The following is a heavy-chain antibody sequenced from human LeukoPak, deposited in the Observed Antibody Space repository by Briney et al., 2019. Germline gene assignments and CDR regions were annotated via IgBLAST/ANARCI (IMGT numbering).Heavy chain of an antibody. V-gene: IGHV3-53*01. CDR1: GFTVSSNY. J-gene: IGHJ2*01. CDR3: ARDGVRSGNYRDCYFDL. D-gene: IGHD1-26*01. Sequence: GGSLRLSCAASGFTVSSNYMSWVRQAPGKGLEWVSVMYSAGSTYSADSVKGRFTISRDNSKNTLYLQMNSLRAEDTAVYYCARDGVRSGNYRDCYFDLWGRGTLVTVSS. CDR2: MYSAGST.